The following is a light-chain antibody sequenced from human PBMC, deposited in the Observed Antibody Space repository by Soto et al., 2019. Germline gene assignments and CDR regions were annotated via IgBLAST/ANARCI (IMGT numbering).Light chain of an antibody. CDR3: MIWHSNAVV. CDR1: SGINVDTYW. V-gene: IGLV5-45*02. Sequence: QAVVTQPSSLSASPGESASLTCTLRSGINVDTYWIFWYQQKPGSPPQYLLRYKSDLDNQQGSGVPSRFSGSKDASANAGILLISGLQSEDEADYYCMIWHSNAVVFGGGTKLTVL. J-gene: IGLJ2*01. CDR2: YKSDLDN.